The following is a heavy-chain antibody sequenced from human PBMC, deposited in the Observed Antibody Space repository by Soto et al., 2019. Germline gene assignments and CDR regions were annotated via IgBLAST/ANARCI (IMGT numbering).Heavy chain of an antibody. CDR1: GYGISVYF. CDR3: ARDNSQNYRPPAASPWFHL. J-gene: IGHJ5*02. CDR2: INPSGDSR. D-gene: IGHD2-15*01. V-gene: IGHV1-46*01. Sequence: LVKRYCQTAGYGISVYFVGWLRHHKKKGLEWLGIINPSGDSRNYAQKFQGRVTITRDTSTSTVYMDLSSLRYEDTAVYYCARDNSQNYRPPAASPWFHLRGQGTPVTLSS.